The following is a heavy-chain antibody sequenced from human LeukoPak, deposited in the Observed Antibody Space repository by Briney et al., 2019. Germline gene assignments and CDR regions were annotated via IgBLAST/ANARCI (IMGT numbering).Heavy chain of an antibody. J-gene: IGHJ6*04. CDR3: ARVPIRATMDV. V-gene: IGHV4-59*11. D-gene: IGHD3-9*01. CDR2: IHYSGST. CDR1: GGSISSHY. Sequence: SETLSLTCTVSGGSISSHYWSWIRQPPGKGLEWIGSIHYSGSTYYNPSLKSRVTVSVDTSKNQFSLKLSSVTAADTAVYYCARVPIRATMDVWGKGTTVTVSS.